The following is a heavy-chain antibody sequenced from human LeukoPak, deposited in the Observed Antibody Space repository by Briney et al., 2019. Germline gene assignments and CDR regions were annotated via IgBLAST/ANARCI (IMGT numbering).Heavy chain of an antibody. J-gene: IGHJ4*02. CDR1: GRTFSIYA. Sequence: GPSVNVSCKVSGRTFSIYAISWVRHPPARGLEWMGGILPIFGQTNYAQTFQERRTITADETTSTAYMELSSLGSEDTAVYYCARTGVLTGALYWGQGTLVTVAS. CDR3: ARTGVLTGALY. D-gene: IGHD3-9*01. V-gene: IGHV1-69*13. CDR2: ILPIFGQT.